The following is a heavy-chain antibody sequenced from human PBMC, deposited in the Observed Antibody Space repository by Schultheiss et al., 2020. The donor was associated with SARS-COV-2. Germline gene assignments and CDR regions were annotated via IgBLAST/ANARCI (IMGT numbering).Heavy chain of an antibody. J-gene: IGHJ5*02. Sequence: SETLSLTCAVYGGSFSGYYWSWIRQPPGKGLEWIGEINHSGSTNYNPSLKSRVTISVDTSKNQFSLKLSSVTAADTAVYYCARARRDVLMVYAIPPNTRGWFDPWGQGTLVTVSS. V-gene: IGHV4-34*01. CDR3: ARARRDVLMVYAIPPNTRGWFDP. CDR1: GGSFSGYY. D-gene: IGHD2-8*01. CDR2: INHSGST.